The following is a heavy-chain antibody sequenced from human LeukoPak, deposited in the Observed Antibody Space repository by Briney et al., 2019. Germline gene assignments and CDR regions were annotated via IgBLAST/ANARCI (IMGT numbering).Heavy chain of an antibody. J-gene: IGHJ4*02. D-gene: IGHD4-17*01. CDR3: ASPTPSYGRGY. V-gene: IGHV3-7*01. CDR2: IKQDGSEK. CDR1: GFTFSSYW. Sequence: GGSLRLSCAASGFTFSSYWMSWVRQAPGKGLEWVANIKQDGSEKYYVDSVRGRFTISRDNAKNSLYLQMNSLRAEDTAVYYCASPTPSYGRGYWGQGTLVTVSS.